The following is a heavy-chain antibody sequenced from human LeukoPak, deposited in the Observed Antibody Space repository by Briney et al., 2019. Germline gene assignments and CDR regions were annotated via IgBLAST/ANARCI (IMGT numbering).Heavy chain of an antibody. Sequence: ASVKVSCKASGYTFTGYYMHWVRQAPGQGLEWMGRINPNSGGTNYAQKFQGRVTMTRDTSISTAYMELSRLRSDDTAVYYCARTTSIVVGSWGFDYWGQGTLVTVSS. CDR3: ARTTSIVVGSWGFDY. CDR1: GYTFTGYY. J-gene: IGHJ4*02. CDR2: INPNSGGT. V-gene: IGHV1-2*06. D-gene: IGHD2-15*01.